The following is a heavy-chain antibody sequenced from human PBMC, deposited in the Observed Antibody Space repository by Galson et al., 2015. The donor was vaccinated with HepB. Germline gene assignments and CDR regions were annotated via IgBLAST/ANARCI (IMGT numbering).Heavy chain of an antibody. CDR3: ARGYYDFWSGSRYYYMDV. Sequence: SVKVSCKASGYTFTSYYMHWVRQAPGQGLEWMGIINPSGGSTSYAQKFQGRVTMTRDTSTSTVYMELSSLRSEDTAVYYCARGYYDFWSGSRYYYMDVWGKGTTVTVSS. CDR1: GYTFTSYY. D-gene: IGHD3-3*01. V-gene: IGHV1-46*01. CDR2: INPSGGST. J-gene: IGHJ6*03.